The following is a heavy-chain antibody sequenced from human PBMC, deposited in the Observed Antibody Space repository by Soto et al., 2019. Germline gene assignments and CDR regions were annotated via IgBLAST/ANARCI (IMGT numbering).Heavy chain of an antibody. Sequence: SETLSLTCAFSVGSISSSNWWSWVRQPPGKGLEWIGEIYHSGSTNYNPSLKSRVTISVDKSKNQFSLKLSSVTAADTAVYYCARISGNWNYYYYYYGIEVWGQGTTVSVSS. J-gene: IGHJ6*01. V-gene: IGHV4-4*02. CDR1: VGSISSSNW. CDR3: ARISGNWNYYYYYYGIEV. D-gene: IGHD1-7*01. CDR2: IYHSGST.